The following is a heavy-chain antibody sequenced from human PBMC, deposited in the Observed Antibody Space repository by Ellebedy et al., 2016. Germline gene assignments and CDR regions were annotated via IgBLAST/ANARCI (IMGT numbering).Heavy chain of an antibody. CDR3: REGHYSDV. J-gene: IGHJ4*02. V-gene: IGHV3-23*01. Sequence: GESLKISXATSGFSFSNYFMTWIRQAPGKGLEWVATISGGGDKRFVADSVKGRFSISRDNSRNILYLQMSSLRDEDSAIYYCREGHYSDVWGQGTQVTVS. CDR2: ISGGGDKR. CDR1: GFSFSNYF.